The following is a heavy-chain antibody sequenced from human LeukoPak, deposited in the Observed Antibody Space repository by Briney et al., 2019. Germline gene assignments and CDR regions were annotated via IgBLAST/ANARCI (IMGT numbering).Heavy chain of an antibody. J-gene: IGHJ4*02. D-gene: IGHD2-2*01. CDR2: ISRNGGAS. CDR3: ARGSSFSNY. CDR1: GFTFDEYG. V-gene: IGHV3-20*04. Sequence: TGGSLRLSCAASGFTFDEYGMTWVRQAPGKGLEWVSGISRNGGASGYAASVKGRFTISRDNAKNSLYLQMNRLRAEDTAFYYCARGSSFSNYWGQGTLVTVSS.